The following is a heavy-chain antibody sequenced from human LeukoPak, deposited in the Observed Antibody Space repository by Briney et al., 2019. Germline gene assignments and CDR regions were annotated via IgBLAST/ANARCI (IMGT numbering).Heavy chain of an antibody. CDR1: GFTFSSYS. CDR3: AITYSPIYYYYGMDV. Sequence: GGSLRLSCAASGFTFSSYSMNWVRQAPGKGLEWVSTISGGGGSTYYADSVKGRFTISRDNSRNTLYLQMNSLRAEDTAVYYCAITYSPIYYYYGMDVWGQGTTVTVSS. CDR2: ISGGGGST. V-gene: IGHV3-23*01. D-gene: IGHD4-11*01. J-gene: IGHJ6*02.